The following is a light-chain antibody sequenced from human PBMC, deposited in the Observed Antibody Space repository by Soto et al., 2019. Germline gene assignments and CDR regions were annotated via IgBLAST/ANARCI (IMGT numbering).Light chain of an antibody. CDR3: NAHADNGKHV. CDR2: EVS. CDR1: SSDVGHSNL. Sequence: QSALTQPPSASGSPGQSVTISCTGSSSDVGHSNLVSWYQQHPGKGPKLIIYEVSKRPSGVPDRFSGSKSGNTASLSVSGLQDEDEADYFCNAHADNGKHVFGTGTKVTVL. J-gene: IGLJ1*01. V-gene: IGLV2-8*01.